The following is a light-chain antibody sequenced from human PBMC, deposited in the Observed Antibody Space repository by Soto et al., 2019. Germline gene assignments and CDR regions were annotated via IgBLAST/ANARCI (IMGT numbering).Light chain of an antibody. CDR3: SSYTSSGLYV. CDR2: DVS. Sequence: QSALTQPASVSGSPGQSITISCTGTSSDVGGYNYVSWYQQHPGKAPKLMIYDVSNRPSGVSNRFSGSKSGNTASLTISGLQAEAEADYYCSSYTSSGLYVFGPGTKLTGL. CDR1: SSDVGGYNY. V-gene: IGLV2-14*01. J-gene: IGLJ1*01.